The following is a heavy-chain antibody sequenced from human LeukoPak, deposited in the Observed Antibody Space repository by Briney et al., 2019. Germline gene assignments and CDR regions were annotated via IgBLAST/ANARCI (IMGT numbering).Heavy chain of an antibody. CDR2: ISSSSSYI. J-gene: IGHJ4*02. D-gene: IGHD6-19*01. CDR3: ARDHARSEGVAAYYFDY. V-gene: IGHV3-21*01. CDR1: GFTFSSYS. Sequence: GGSLRLSCAASGFTFSSYSMNWVRQAPGKGLEWVSSISSSSSYIYYADSVKGRFTISRDNAKNSLYLQMNSLRAEDTAVYYCARDHARSEGVAAYYFDYWGQGALVTVSS.